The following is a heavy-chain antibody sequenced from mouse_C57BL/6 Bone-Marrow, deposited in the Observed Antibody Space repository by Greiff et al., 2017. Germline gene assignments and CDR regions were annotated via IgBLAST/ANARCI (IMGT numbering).Heavy chain of an antibody. D-gene: IGHD3-2*02. Sequence: EVKLVESGAELVRPGASVKLSCTASGFNIKDDYMHWVKQRPEQGLEWIGWIDPENGDTEYASKFQGKATITADTSSNTAYLQLSSLTSEDTAVYYCTLSQALFDYWGQGTTLTVSS. V-gene: IGHV14-4*01. CDR1: GFNIKDDY. CDR2: IDPENGDT. CDR3: TLSQALFDY. J-gene: IGHJ2*01.